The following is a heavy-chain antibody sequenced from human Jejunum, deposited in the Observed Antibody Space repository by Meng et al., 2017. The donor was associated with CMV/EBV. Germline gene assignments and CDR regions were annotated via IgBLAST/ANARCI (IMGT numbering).Heavy chain of an antibody. V-gene: IGHV3-30*02. CDR3: AKDVGY. J-gene: IGHJ4*02. CDR1: GFTFSNYG. D-gene: IGHD1-26*01. CDR2: IEHDGSNK. Sequence: QVQLLGFGGGVVQPGGSLRLSCAASGFTFSNYGIHWVRQAPGKGLEWVAFIEHDGSNKYYADSVKGRFTISRDNSKNTLYLQMNSLRVEDTAVYYCAKDVGYWGQGTLVTVSS.